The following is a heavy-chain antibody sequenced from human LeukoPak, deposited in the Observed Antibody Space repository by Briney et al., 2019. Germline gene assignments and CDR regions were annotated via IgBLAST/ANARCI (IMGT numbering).Heavy chain of an antibody. CDR3: AREAYYYDSSGYSLLDY. CDR1: GFTFSSYS. D-gene: IGHD3-22*01. V-gene: IGHV3-21*01. Sequence: GGSLRLSCAASGFTFSSYSMNWVRQAPGKGLEWVSSISSSSIYKYYADSVKGRFTISRDNAKNSLYLQMNSLRAEDTAVYYCAREAYYYDSSGYSLLDYWGQGTLVTVSS. J-gene: IGHJ4*02. CDR2: ISSSSIYK.